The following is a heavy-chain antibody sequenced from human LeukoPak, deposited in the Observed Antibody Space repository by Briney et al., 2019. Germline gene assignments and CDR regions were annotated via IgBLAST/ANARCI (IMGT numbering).Heavy chain of an antibody. D-gene: IGHD3-10*01. CDR2: ISGSGGST. J-gene: IGHJ4*02. CDR3: AKESNYGSGSYYDY. V-gene: IGHV3-23*01. Sequence: GGSLRLSCAASGFTFSSYAMSWVRQAPGKGLEWVSAISGSGGSTYYADSVKGRFTISRDNSKNTLYLQMNSLRAEDTDVYYCAKESNYGSGSYYDYWGQGTLVTVSS. CDR1: GFTFSSYA.